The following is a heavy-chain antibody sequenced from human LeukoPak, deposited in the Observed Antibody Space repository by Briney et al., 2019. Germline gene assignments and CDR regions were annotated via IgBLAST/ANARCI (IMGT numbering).Heavy chain of an antibody. CDR3: ARGSGVAAEDY. V-gene: IGHV4-34*01. CDR1: GGSFSGYY. D-gene: IGHD2-15*01. Sequence: SETLSLTCAVYGGSFSGYYWSWIRQPPGKGLEWIGEINHSGSTNYNPSLKSRVTISVDTSKNQFSLKLSSVTAADTAVYYCARGSGVAAEDYWGQGTLVTVSS. CDR2: INHSGST. J-gene: IGHJ4*02.